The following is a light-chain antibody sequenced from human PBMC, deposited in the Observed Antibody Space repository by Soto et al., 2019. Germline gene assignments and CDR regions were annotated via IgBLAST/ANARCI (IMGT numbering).Light chain of an antibody. CDR2: DAS. CDR1: QSVSSY. V-gene: IGKV3-11*01. CDR3: QQRSNGTPIT. J-gene: IGKJ5*01. Sequence: EIVMTQSPATLSVSPGERAALSCRASQSVSSYLAWYQQKPGQAPRLLIYDASNRATGIPARFSGGGSGTDFTLTIDNLEPEDFALYYCQQRSNGTPITFGQGTRLEIK.